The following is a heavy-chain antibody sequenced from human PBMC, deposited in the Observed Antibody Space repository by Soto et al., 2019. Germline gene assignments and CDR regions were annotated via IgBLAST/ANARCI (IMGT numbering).Heavy chain of an antibody. CDR2: IIPIFGTA. CDR3: ARDPKLERLGGYYYYGMDV. D-gene: IGHD1-1*01. J-gene: IGHJ6*02. Sequence: ASVKVSCKASGGTFSSYAISWVRQAPGQGLEWMGGIIPIFGTANYAQKFQGRVTITADESTSTAYMELSSLRSEDTAVYYCARDPKLERLGGYYYYGMDVWGQGTTVTVSS. V-gene: IGHV1-69*13. CDR1: GGTFSSYA.